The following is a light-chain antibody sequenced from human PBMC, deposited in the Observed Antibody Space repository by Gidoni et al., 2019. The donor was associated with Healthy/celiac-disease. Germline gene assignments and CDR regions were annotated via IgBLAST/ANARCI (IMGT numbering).Light chain of an antibody. J-gene: IGLJ2*01. V-gene: IGLV3-19*01. CDR1: SLRSYY. CDR3: NSRDSSGNHLV. Sequence: SSALTQDPAFSVALGQTVRITCQGDSLRSYYASWYQQKPGQAPVLVIYGKNNRPSGIPDRCSGSSSGNTASVTITGAQAEDEADYDCNSRDSSGNHLVFGGGTKLTVL. CDR2: GKN.